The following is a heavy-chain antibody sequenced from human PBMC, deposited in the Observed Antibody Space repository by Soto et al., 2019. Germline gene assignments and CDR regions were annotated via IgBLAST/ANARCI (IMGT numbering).Heavy chain of an antibody. V-gene: IGHV5-51*01. CDR2: IYPGDSDT. CDR3: ARVGVGGYCSGGSCYYEQYYYYGMDV. D-gene: IGHD2-15*01. CDR1: GYSFTSYW. Sequence: PGESLKISCKGSGYSFTSYWIGWVRQMPGKGLEWMGIIYPGDSDTRYSPSFQGQVTISADKSISTAYLQWSSLKASDTAMYYCARVGVGGYCSGGSCYYEQYYYYGMDVWGQGTTVTVSS. J-gene: IGHJ6*02.